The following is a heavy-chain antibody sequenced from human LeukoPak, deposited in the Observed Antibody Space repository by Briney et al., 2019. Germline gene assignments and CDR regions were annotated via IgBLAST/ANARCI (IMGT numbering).Heavy chain of an antibody. V-gene: IGHV3-30*04. CDR3: ARQWAIGAFDI. D-gene: IGHD1-26*01. CDR2: ISYDGSNK. Sequence: GSLRLSCAASGFTFSSYAMHWVRQAPGKGLEWVAVISYDGSNKYYADSVKGRFTISRDNSKNTLYLQMNSLRAEDTAVYYCARQWAIGAFDIWGQGTMVTVSS. J-gene: IGHJ3*02. CDR1: GFTFSSYA.